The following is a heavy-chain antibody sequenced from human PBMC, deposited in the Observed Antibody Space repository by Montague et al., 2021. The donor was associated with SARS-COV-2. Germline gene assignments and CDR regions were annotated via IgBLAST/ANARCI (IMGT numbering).Heavy chain of an antibody. J-gene: IGHJ3*02. CDR2: IYYSGST. V-gene: IGHV4-31*03. CDR3: ARVQGITMIVVVIGAFDI. Sequence: TLSLTCTVSGGSISSGGYYWSWNRQHPGKGLEWIGYIYYSGSTYYNPSLKSRVTISVDTSKNQFSLKLSSVTAADTAVYYCARVQGITMIVVVIGAFDIWGQGTTVTVSS. CDR1: GGSISSGGYY. D-gene: IGHD3-22*01.